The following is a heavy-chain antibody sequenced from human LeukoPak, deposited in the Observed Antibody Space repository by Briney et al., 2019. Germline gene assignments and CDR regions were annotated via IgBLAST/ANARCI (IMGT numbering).Heavy chain of an antibody. CDR2: IYSDGTT. J-gene: IGHJ3*02. CDR3: ARLNSGDAFDI. Sequence: PGGSLRLSCAASGFPVSDNYMSWVRQAPGKGLEWVSIIYSDGTTYYADSVKGRFTISRDNSKNSLYLQMNSLRAEDTAVYYCARLNSGDAFDIWGQGTMVTVSS. CDR1: GFPVSDNY. D-gene: IGHD4-23*01. V-gene: IGHV3-66*04.